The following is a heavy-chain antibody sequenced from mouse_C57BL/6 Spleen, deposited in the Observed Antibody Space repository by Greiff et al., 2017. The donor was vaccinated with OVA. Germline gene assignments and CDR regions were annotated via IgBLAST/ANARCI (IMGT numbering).Heavy chain of an antibody. CDR1: GFNIKDYY. CDR3: TGYYGPYYFDY. Sequence: EVQLQQSGAELVRPGASVKLSCTASGFNIKDYYMHWVKQRPEQGLEWIGRIDPEDGDTEYAPKFQGKATMTADTSSNTAYLQLSSLTSEDTAVYYCTGYYGPYYFDYWGQGTTLTVSS. CDR2: IDPEDGDT. V-gene: IGHV14-1*01. D-gene: IGHD1-1*01. J-gene: IGHJ2*01.